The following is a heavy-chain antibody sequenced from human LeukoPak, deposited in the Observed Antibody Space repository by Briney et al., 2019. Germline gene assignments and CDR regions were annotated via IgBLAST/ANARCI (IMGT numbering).Heavy chain of an antibody. V-gene: IGHV3-23*01. Sequence: GGSLRLSCAASGFSVRNAWMSWVRQAPGKGLEWVSTITGGSGAKYYADSVKGRFTISRDNSKDTLYLQMHSLRAEDTAVYFCAKDTPLTTYTSGWSSNSFDYWGQGTLVAVSS. CDR1: GFSVRNAW. CDR2: ITGGSGAK. J-gene: IGHJ4*02. D-gene: IGHD6-19*01. CDR3: AKDTPLTTYTSGWSSNSFDY.